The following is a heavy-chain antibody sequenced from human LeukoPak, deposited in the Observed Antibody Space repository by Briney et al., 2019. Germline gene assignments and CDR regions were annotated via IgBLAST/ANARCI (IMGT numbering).Heavy chain of an antibody. CDR1: RSTFSSYW. J-gene: IGHJ3*02. Sequence: GGSLRLPCAASRSTFSSYWMHWVRQAPGKGLVWVSRVNSDGSSTNYADSVKGRFTISRDNSKNTLYLQMNSLRAEDTAVYYCANPRYSGAAAFDIWGQGTMVTVSS. CDR2: VNSDGSST. CDR3: ANPRYSGAAAFDI. V-gene: IGHV3-74*01. D-gene: IGHD3-10*01.